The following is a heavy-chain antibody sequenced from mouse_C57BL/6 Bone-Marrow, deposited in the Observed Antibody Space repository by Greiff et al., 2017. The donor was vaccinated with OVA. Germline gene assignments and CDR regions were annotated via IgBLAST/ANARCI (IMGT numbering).Heavy chain of an antibody. Sequence: VQLQQPGAELVKPGASVKLSCKASGYTFTSYWMQWVKQRPGQGLEWIGEIDPSDSYTNYNQKFKGKATLTVDTSSSTAYMQLSSLTSEDSAVYYCARRGSNTWFAYWGQGTLVTVSA. CDR3: ARRGSNTWFAY. J-gene: IGHJ3*01. CDR2: IDPSDSYT. V-gene: IGHV1-50*01. D-gene: IGHD2-5*01. CDR1: GYTFTSYW.